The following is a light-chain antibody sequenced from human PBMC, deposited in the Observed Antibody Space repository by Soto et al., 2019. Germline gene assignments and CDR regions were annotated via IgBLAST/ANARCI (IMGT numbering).Light chain of an antibody. CDR2: GAY. J-gene: IGKJ2*01. CDR1: QSVSSSY. CDR3: QQYGSSPPYT. Sequence: EIVLTQSPGTLYLSPGERATLSCRASQSVSSSYLAWYQQKPGQAPRLLIYGAYSRATGIPDRFSGSGSWTVFTLTISRLEPEDFAVYYCQQYGSSPPYTFGQGTKLEIK. V-gene: IGKV3-20*01.